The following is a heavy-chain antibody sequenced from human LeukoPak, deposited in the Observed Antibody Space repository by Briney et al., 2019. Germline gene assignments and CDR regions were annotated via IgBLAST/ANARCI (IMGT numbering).Heavy chain of an antibody. CDR2: IYHSGST. D-gene: IGHD3-3*01. Sequence: MSSETLSLTCAVYGYSISSGYYWGWIRQPPGKGLERIGSIYHSGSTYYNPSLKSRVTISVDTSKNQFSLKLSSVTAADTAVYYCARSLRITIFGVVIGWGQGTLVTVSS. J-gene: IGHJ4*02. CDR3: ARSLRITIFGVVIG. CDR1: GYSISSGYY. V-gene: IGHV4-38-2*01.